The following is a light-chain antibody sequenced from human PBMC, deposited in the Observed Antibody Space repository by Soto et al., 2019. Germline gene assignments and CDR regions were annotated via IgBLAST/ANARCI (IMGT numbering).Light chain of an antibody. CDR2: GAS. CDR3: QQYDSSPLT. V-gene: IGKV3-20*01. Sequence: ENELTQSPGTLYLSPGERATLSCRASQSVSNSYLAWYQQKPGQAPRLLIYGASSRATGIPDRFSGSVSGTDFTLTISRLEPEDFAVYYCQQYDSSPLTFGGGTKVEI. CDR1: QSVSNSY. J-gene: IGKJ4*01.